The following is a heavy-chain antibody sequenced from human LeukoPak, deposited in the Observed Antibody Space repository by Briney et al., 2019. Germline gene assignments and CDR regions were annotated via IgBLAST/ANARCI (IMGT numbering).Heavy chain of an antibody. CDR1: GFTFSSYA. D-gene: IGHD6-13*01. J-gene: IGHJ4*02. Sequence: GGSLRLSCAASGFTFSSYAMSWVRQAPGKGLEWVSGISGSGGSTYYADSVKGRFTISRDNFKNTLYLQMNSLRAEDTALYYCAKWDVAAPDYWGQGTLVTVSS. CDR2: ISGSGGST. CDR3: AKWDVAAPDY. V-gene: IGHV3-23*01.